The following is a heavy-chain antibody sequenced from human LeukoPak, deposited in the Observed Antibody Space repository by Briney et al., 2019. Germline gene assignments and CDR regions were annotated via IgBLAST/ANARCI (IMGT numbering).Heavy chain of an antibody. Sequence: SQTLSLTCTVSGGSISSGSYYWSWIRQPAGKGLEWTGRIYTSGSTNYNPSLKSRVTISVDTSKNQFSLKLSSVTAADTAVYYCARDHPGERNYYYYMDVWGKGTTVTVSS. CDR2: IYTSGST. D-gene: IGHD4-17*01. CDR1: GGSISSGSYY. CDR3: ARDHPGERNYYYYMDV. V-gene: IGHV4-61*02. J-gene: IGHJ6*03.